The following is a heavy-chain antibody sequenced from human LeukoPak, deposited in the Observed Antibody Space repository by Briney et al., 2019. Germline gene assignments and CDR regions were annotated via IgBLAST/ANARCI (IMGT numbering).Heavy chain of an antibody. D-gene: IGHD2-2*03. V-gene: IGHV1-2*02. Sequence: ASVKVSCKASGYTFTGYYMHWVRQAPAQGLEWMGWINPNSGGTNYAQKFQGRVTMTRNTSISTAYMELSRLRSDDTAVYYCASVGYCSSTSCSPYNWFDPWGQGTLVTVSS. CDR1: GYTFTGYY. J-gene: IGHJ5*02. CDR2: INPNSGGT. CDR3: ASVGYCSSTSCSPYNWFDP.